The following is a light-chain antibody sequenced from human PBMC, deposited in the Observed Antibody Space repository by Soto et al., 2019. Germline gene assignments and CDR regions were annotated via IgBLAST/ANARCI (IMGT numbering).Light chain of an antibody. CDR3: GSYTSSSTLV. Sequence: QSALTQPASVSGSPGQSITISCTGTSSDVGAYIYVSWYQQYPGEAPKLMIYDVSNRFSGVSNRFSGSKSGNTASLTISGLQAEDEADYYCGSYTSSSTLVFGGGTKVTVL. J-gene: IGLJ2*01. CDR1: SSDVGAYIY. CDR2: DVS. V-gene: IGLV2-14*01.